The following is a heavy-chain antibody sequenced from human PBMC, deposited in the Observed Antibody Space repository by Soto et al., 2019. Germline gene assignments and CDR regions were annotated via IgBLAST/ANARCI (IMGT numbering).Heavy chain of an antibody. CDR2: IYYSGST. V-gene: IGHV4-59*01. Sequence: SETLSLTRPVPGGSLSRYYWSWVRQPPGKGLEWIGYIYYSGSTNYNPSLKSRVTISVDTSKNQFSLKLSSVTAADTAVYYCARLRDYDILTGSQRNFDYWGQGTLVTVSS. J-gene: IGHJ4*02. CDR3: ARLRDYDILTGSQRNFDY. D-gene: IGHD3-9*01. CDR1: GGSLSRYY.